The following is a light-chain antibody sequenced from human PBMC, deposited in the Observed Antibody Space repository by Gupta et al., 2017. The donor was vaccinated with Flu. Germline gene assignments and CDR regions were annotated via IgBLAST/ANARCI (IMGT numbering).Light chain of an antibody. V-gene: IGKV1-5*03. J-gene: IGKJ1*01. Sequence: PSTLSAAVGDRVTITCRASQRIGVFLAWDQQKPGKAPDLLIDRDSSVQSGVPSRCSGSGSGTEFTLTISSLQPDDFATYYCQQYERKAGTFGQGTQVEIK. CDR1: QRIGVF. CDR2: RDS. CDR3: QQYERKAGT.